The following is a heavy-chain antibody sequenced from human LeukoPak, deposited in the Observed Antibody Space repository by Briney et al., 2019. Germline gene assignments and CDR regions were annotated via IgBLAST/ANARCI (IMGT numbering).Heavy chain of an antibody. CDR3: VRVVGEAFFDY. D-gene: IGHD1-26*01. J-gene: IGHJ4*02. Sequence: PGGSLRLSCEASGFTFSDHYMDWVRQAPGKGLGWVGRTRKKVNSYTTEYAASVKGRFTISRDDSKNSLYLQLNSLKTEDMAVYYCVRVVGEAFFDYWGQGTLVTVSS. CDR2: TRKKVNSYTT. V-gene: IGHV3-72*01. CDR1: GFTFSDHY.